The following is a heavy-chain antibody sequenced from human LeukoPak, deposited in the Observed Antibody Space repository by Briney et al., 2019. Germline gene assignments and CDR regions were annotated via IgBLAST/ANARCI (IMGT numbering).Heavy chain of an antibody. CDR3: ARRATHGSPYYLDY. CDR1: GGSISSYY. V-gene: IGHV4-59*08. J-gene: IGHJ4*02. D-gene: IGHD2-15*01. CDR2: MYDSGST. Sequence: SETLSLTCAVSGGSISSYYGSWIRLPPGKGLEWIGYMYDSGSTNYNPSLKSRGTMSVDTTKNQFSLKLCYGRVGETPVYYCARRATHGSPYYLDYWGQGILVTVSS.